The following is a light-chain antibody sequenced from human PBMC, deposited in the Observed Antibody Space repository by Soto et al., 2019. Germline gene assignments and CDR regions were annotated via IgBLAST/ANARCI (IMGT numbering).Light chain of an antibody. CDR2: VAS. J-gene: IGKJ5*01. Sequence: DIQMTQSPSSLSASVGDRVTITCRASQSISSYLNWYQQKPGKAPKLLIYVASSLQSGVPSRFSCSGSRTDFTLTPSHSQPEEFATYYCQQSYSTPPITFGQGTRLEIK. V-gene: IGKV1-39*01. CDR1: QSISSY. CDR3: QQSYSTPPIT.